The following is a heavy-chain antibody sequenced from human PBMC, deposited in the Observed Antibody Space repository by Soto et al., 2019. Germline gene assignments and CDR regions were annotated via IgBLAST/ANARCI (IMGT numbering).Heavy chain of an antibody. CDR3: ARDYCSGGSCYPSVRALDAFDI. CDR2: IIPIFGTA. Sequence: QVQLVQSGAEVKKPGSSVKVSCKASGGTFSSYAISWVRQAPGQGLEWMGGIIPIFGTANYAQKFQGRVTITADESTSTAYRELSSLGSEDTAVYYCARDYCSGGSCYPSVRALDAFDIWGQGTMVTVSS. V-gene: IGHV1-69*01. CDR1: GGTFSSYA. D-gene: IGHD2-15*01. J-gene: IGHJ3*02.